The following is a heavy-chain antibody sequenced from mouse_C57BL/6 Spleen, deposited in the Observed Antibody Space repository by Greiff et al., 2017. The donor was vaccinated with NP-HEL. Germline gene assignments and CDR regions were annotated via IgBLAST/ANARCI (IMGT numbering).Heavy chain of an antibody. CDR1: GYTFTDYY. D-gene: IGHD4-1*01. Sequence: VQLQQSGPELVKPGASVKISCKASGYTFTDYYMNWVKQSHGKSLEWIGDINPNNGGTSYNQKFKGKATLTVDKSSSTAYMELRSLTSEDSAVYYCARTGPNWETWCAYWGQGTLVTVSA. V-gene: IGHV1-26*01. J-gene: IGHJ3*01. CDR3: ARTGPNWETWCAY. CDR2: INPNNGGT.